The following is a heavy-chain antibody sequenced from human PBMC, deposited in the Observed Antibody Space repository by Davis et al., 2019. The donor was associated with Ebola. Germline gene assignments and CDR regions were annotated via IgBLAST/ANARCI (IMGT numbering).Heavy chain of an antibody. CDR1: GFTFSSYS. CDR3: GSRKA. V-gene: IGHV3-9*01. J-gene: IGHJ5*02. Sequence: SLKISCAASGFTFSSYSMNWVRQAPGKGLEWVSGISWNSGSIGYADSVKGRFTISRDNAKNSLYLQMNSLRAEDTALYYCGSRKAWGQGTLVTVSS. D-gene: IGHD6-13*01. CDR2: ISWNSGSI.